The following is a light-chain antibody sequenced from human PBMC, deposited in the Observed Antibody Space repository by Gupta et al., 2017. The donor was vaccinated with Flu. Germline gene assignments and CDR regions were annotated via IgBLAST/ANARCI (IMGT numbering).Light chain of an antibody. V-gene: IGKV2-28*01. J-gene: IGKJ2*01. CDR2: MGS. Sequence: ISCRSSQSLLHSNGYNYLDWYLQKPGQSPHLLIYMGSNRASGVPDRFSGSGSGTDFTLKISRVEAEDVGVYYCMQALQTPYTFGQGTKLEIK. CDR1: QSLLHSNGYNY. CDR3: MQALQTPYT.